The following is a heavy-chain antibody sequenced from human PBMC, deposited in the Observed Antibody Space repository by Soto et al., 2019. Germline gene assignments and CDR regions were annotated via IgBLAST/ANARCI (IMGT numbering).Heavy chain of an antibody. CDR3: ARDRAIISAPTKEYVFEI. D-gene: IGHD5-12*01. J-gene: IGHJ6*02. V-gene: IGHV4-30-2*01. Sequence: PSETLSLTCAVSGGSITSGNSYSWAWIRQPPGRGLEWIGSISQTGATSYNPSLKSRVSVSLDRSKNQFSLMMSSVTTADTAVYYCARDRAIISAPTKEYVFEIWGQGTTVTVSS. CDR1: GGSITSGNSYS. CDR2: ISQTGAT.